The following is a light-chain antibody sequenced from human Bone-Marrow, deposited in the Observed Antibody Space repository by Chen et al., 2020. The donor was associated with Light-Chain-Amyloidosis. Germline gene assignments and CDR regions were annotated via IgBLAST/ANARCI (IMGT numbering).Light chain of an antibody. CDR1: NIGRES. Sequence: SYVLTQPPSVSVAPGQTARITCGGNNIGRESVHWHQQKPGQAPVLVVSDDIARPSGIPERCSGSNSANTATLTISRVEAGDEADYSCQVWDSSSDHPVFGGGTKLTVL. CDR3: QVWDSSSDHPV. CDR2: DDI. V-gene: IGLV3-21*02. J-gene: IGLJ3*02.